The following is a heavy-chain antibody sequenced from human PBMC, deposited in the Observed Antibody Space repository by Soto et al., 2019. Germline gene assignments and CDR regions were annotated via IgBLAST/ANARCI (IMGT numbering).Heavy chain of an antibody. Sequence: QVQLVESGGGVVQPGRSLRLSCAASGFSFSSYGMHWVRQAPDKGLEWVAVIWYDGSNKYYADSVKGRFTISRDNSKNTLYLQMNSLRAEDTAVFYCARTKAVAAKTQYYFDYWGQGTLVTVSS. V-gene: IGHV3-33*01. J-gene: IGHJ4*02. CDR1: GFSFSSYG. CDR3: ARTKAVAAKTQYYFDY. CDR2: IWYDGSNK. D-gene: IGHD6-19*01.